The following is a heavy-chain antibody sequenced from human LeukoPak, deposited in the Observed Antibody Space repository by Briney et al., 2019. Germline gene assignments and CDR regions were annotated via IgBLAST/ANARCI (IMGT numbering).Heavy chain of an antibody. Sequence: TGGSLRLSCAASGFTFSSYGMHWVRQAPGKGLEWVAVISYDGSNKYYADSVKGRFTISRDNSKNTLYLQMNSLRAEDTAVYYCAKDCRLGYGSGSPGYWGQGTLVTVSS. CDR3: AKDCRLGYGSGSPGY. CDR2: ISYDGSNK. D-gene: IGHD3-10*01. CDR1: GFTFSSYG. J-gene: IGHJ4*02. V-gene: IGHV3-30*18.